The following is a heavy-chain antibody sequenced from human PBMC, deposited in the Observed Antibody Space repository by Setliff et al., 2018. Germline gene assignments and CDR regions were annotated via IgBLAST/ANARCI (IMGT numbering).Heavy chain of an antibody. CDR1: GFTFSSYA. Sequence: LRLSCAASGFTFSSYAMSWVRQAPGKGLEWVSAISGSGGSTYYADSVKGRFTISRDNSKNTLYLQMNSLRAEDTAVYYCAKGSTYYGGNFDYWGQGTLVTVSS. J-gene: IGHJ4*02. CDR3: AKGSTYYGGNFDY. D-gene: IGHD4-17*01. CDR2: ISGSGGST. V-gene: IGHV3-23*01.